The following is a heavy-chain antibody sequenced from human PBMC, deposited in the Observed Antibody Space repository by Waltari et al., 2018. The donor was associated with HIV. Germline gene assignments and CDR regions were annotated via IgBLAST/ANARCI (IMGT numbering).Heavy chain of an antibody. V-gene: IGHV7-4-1*04. Sequence: QVQLVQSGSGLKKPGASVTVSCKASGYTFTKSSINWVRQAPGQGLEWMGWINTNTGNPTYAQGFTGRFVFSLDTSVNMAYLQISSLKAEDTALYFCARGIAARARNYYFDDWGQGTLVTVSS. CDR3: ARGIAARARNYYFDD. J-gene: IGHJ4*02. D-gene: IGHD6-6*01. CDR2: INTNTGNP. CDR1: GYTFTKSS.